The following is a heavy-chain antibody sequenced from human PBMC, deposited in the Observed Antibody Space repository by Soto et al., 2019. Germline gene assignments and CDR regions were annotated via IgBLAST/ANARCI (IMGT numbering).Heavy chain of an antibody. V-gene: IGHV3-23*01. CDR1: GFNFSSYG. CDR3: AKAAGDCSGGSCYSGQGDY. Sequence: EVQLLEAGGGLVQPGGSLRLSCAASGFNFSSYGMTWVRQAPGKGLEWGSGMSGSGGSIYYADSVKGLFTISRDNSENTQCLQMNSMSAEDTAVYFCAKAAGDCSGGSCYSGQGDYWNQGTLVTVSS. CDR2: MSGSGGSI. J-gene: IGHJ4*02. D-gene: IGHD2-15*01.